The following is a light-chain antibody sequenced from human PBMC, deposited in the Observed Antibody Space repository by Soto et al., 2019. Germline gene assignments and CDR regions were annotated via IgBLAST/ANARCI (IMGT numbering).Light chain of an antibody. V-gene: IGLV2-8*01. CDR2: EVS. Sequence: QSALTQPPSASGYPGQSVTISCTGTSSDVGGYKYVSWYQQHPGKAPKLMIYEVSKRPSGVPDRFSGSKSGNTASLTVSGLQAEHEADYYCSSYGGSNNLVFGGGTQLTVL. CDR3: SSYGGSNNLV. CDR1: SSDVGGYKY. J-gene: IGLJ2*01.